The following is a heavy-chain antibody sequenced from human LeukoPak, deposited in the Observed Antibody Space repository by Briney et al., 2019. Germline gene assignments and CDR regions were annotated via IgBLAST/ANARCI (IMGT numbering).Heavy chain of an antibody. CDR2: ITSSNSYI. CDR1: GLTFSSYA. Sequence: PRGSLRLSCAASGLTFSSYAMSWVRQAPGKGLEGVSSITSSNSYIYYADSVKGRFTISRDDAKNSLYLQMNSLRAEDTAVYYCAREDGSGWYAGDAFDMWGQGTMVTVSS. CDR3: AREDGSGWYAGDAFDM. D-gene: IGHD6-13*01. J-gene: IGHJ3*02. V-gene: IGHV3-21*01.